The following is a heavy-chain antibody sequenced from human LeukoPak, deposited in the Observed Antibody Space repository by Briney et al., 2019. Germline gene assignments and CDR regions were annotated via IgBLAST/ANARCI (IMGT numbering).Heavy chain of an antibody. Sequence: GGSLRLSCAASGFTFSNYGMHWVRQAPGKGLEWVALIWYDGSNKYYADSVQGRFIISRDNSKNTLYLQMNSLRAEDTAVYYCAREMGLNIVATFGYWGQGTLVTVSS. CDR1: GFTFSNYG. J-gene: IGHJ4*02. CDR3: AREMGLNIVATFGY. CDR2: IWYDGSNK. V-gene: IGHV3-33*01. D-gene: IGHD5-12*01.